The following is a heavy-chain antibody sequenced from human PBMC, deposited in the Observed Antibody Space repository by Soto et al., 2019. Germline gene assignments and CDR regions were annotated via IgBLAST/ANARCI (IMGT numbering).Heavy chain of an antibody. CDR3: ASNPHAYAPGSTDWYFDL. J-gene: IGHJ2*01. D-gene: IGHD3-10*01. Sequence: QVQLQQWGAGLLKPSETLSLTCAVYGGSFSGYYWSWIRQPPGKGLEWIGEINHSGSTNYNPSLKSRVPISADTSKNQFSLKRSSVTSADRAVSYCASNPHAYAPGSTDWYFDLWGRGTLVTVSS. V-gene: IGHV4-34*01. CDR1: GGSFSGYY. CDR2: INHSGST.